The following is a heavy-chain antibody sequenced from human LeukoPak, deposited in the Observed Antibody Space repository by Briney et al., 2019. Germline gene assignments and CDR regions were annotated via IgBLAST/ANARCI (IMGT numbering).Heavy chain of an antibody. Sequence: PGESLKISCKGSGYSFSSYWIGWVRQMPDKGLEWMGIIYPGDSDTRYSPSFQGQVTISADKSISTAYLQWSSLKASDTAMYYCARAKYYYDSTGLYFDSWGQGTLATVSS. D-gene: IGHD3-22*01. CDR3: ARAKYYYDSTGLYFDS. V-gene: IGHV5-51*01. CDR1: GYSFSSYW. CDR2: IYPGDSDT. J-gene: IGHJ4*02.